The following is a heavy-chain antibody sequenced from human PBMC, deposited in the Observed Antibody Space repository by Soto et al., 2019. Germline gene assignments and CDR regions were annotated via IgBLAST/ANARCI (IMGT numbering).Heavy chain of an antibody. J-gene: IGHJ6*02. CDR3: ASVTVADETYFYYGMDV. CDR2: IYHSGST. CDR1: GGSISSSNW. V-gene: IGHV4-4*02. D-gene: IGHD6-19*01. Sequence: QVQLQESGPGLVKPSGTLSLTCAVSGGSISSSNWWSCVRQPPGKGLEWIGEIYHSGSTNYHPSLKSRFTVSVEKSKIDFNLKLCSVTAEDTDVYSSASVTVADETYFYYGMDVWGQGTTVTVSS.